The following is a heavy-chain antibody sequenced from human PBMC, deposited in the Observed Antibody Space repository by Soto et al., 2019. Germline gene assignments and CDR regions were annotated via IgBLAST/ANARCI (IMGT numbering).Heavy chain of an antibody. V-gene: IGHV5-51*01. J-gene: IGHJ6*02. CDR3: ARPRSGSYRLDYYGMDV. CDR2: IYPGDSDS. Sequence: PGESLKISCKGSGYSFASYWIACVRQMPGKGLEWMVIIYPGDSDSRYSPSFQGQVTISADKSISTAYLQWNSLKASDTAIYYCARPRSGSYRLDYYGMDVWGQGTTVTVSS. CDR1: GYSFASYW. D-gene: IGHD3-10*01.